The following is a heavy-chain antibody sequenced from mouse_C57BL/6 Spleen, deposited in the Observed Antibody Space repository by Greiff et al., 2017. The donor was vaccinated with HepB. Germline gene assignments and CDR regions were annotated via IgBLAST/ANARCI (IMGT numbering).Heavy chain of an antibody. V-gene: IGHV2-5*01. Sequence: VKLVESGPGLVQPSQCLSITCTVSGFSFTSYGVHWVRQSPGKGLEWLGVIWSGGSTDYNAAFMSRLSTTTDNSKSQVFFKMNSLQADDTAIYWCASHYDGYYPIYWGKGTSVTVSS. CDR3: ASHYDGYYPIY. J-gene: IGHJ4*01. CDR2: IWSGGST. D-gene: IGHD2-3*01. CDR1: GFSFTSYG.